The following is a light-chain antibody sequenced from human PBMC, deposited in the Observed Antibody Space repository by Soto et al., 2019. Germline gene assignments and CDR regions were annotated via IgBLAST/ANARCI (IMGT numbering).Light chain of an antibody. Sequence: DIQMTQSPSTLSASVGDKVTITSRASQSISNWLAWYQQKPGKAPKLLIYKASSLESGVPSRFSGSGSGTEFTLTISSLQPDDFATYYCQQYNSYSPWTFGQGTKVEIK. CDR3: QQYNSYSPWT. CDR2: KAS. J-gene: IGKJ1*01. CDR1: QSISNW. V-gene: IGKV1-5*03.